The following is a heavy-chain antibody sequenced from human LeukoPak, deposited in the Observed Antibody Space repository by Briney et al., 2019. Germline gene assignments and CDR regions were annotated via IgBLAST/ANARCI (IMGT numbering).Heavy chain of an antibody. D-gene: IGHD2-2*01. J-gene: IGHJ4*02. V-gene: IGHV3-11*01. Sequence: GGSLRLSCAASGFTFSDYYMSWIRQAPGKGLEWVSYISSSGSTIYYADPVKGRFTISRDNAKNSLYLQMNSLRAEDTAVYYCARPHGSVVVPAASDYWGQGTLVTVSS. CDR2: ISSSGSTI. CDR3: ARPHGSVVVPAASDY. CDR1: GFTFSDYY.